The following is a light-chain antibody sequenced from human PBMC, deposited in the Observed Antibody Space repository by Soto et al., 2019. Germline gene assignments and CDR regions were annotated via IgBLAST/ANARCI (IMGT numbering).Light chain of an antibody. CDR1: QGISSY. V-gene: IGKV1-8*01. CDR2: AAS. J-gene: IGKJ2*01. CDR3: QQYYSYPHT. Sequence: AIRMTQSPSSFSASTGDRVTITCRASQGISSYLAWYQQKPGKAPKLLIYAASTLQSGVPSRFSGSGSGTDFTLTLRCLQSADFATYYCQQYYSYPHTFGQGTKLEIK.